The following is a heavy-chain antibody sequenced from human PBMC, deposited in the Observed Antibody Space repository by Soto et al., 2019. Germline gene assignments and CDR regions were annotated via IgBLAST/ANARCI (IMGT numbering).Heavy chain of an antibody. J-gene: IGHJ4*02. CDR2: IFHGGTI. CDR3: ARDHHYRNSWSFDS. Sequence: SETLSLTCAVSGGSIDSSDWWNWVRQPPGKGLEWIGEIFHGGTIIYNPSLKSRVTISVDKSRNQFSLELASVNAADTAVYYCARDHHYRNSWSFDSWGQGTLVTVSS. V-gene: IGHV4-4*02. CDR1: GGSIDSSDW. D-gene: IGHD6-13*01.